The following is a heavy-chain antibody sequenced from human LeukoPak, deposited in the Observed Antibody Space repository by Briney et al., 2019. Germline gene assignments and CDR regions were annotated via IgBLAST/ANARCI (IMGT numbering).Heavy chain of an antibody. CDR3: ARQNGYCSSTSCQRYYYYYYYMDV. CDR1: GYSFTSYW. V-gene: IGHV5-51*01. J-gene: IGHJ6*03. CDR2: IYPGDSDT. D-gene: IGHD2-2*01. Sequence: GESLKISCKGSGYSFTSYWIGWVRQMPGKGLEWMGIIYPGDSDTRYSPSFQGQVTISADKSISTAYLQWSSLKASDTAMYYCARQNGYCSSTSCQRYYYYYYYMDVWGKGTTVTVSS.